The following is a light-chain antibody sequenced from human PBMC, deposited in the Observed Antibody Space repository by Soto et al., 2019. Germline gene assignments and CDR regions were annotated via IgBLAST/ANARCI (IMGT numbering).Light chain of an antibody. CDR1: QSVSNNY. V-gene: IGKV3-20*01. J-gene: IGKJ5*01. CDR2: GAS. Sequence: IVLTQAPGTLSLSPVQSATLSCRPSQSVSNNYLAWYQQKPGQAPRLLIYGASNRATGIPDRFSGSGSGTDFTLTISRLEPEDFAVYYCQQYGSSRITFGQGTRLEIK. CDR3: QQYGSSRIT.